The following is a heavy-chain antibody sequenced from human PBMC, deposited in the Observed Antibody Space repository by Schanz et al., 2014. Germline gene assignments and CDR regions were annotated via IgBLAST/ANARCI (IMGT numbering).Heavy chain of an antibody. J-gene: IGHJ3*02. V-gene: IGHV1-18*04. CDR3: AADLQYPYDTSGPVGAFDI. Sequence: QVQLVQSGAEVKKPGASVKVSCKASGYTFTSYGISWVRQAPGQGPEWMGWISDYNADTKYAQKVQGRVTMTTDTSTSTAYMELRSLRSDDTAVYYCAADLQYPYDTSGPVGAFDIWGQGTVVTVSS. D-gene: IGHD3-22*01. CDR1: GYTFTSYG. CDR2: ISDYNADT.